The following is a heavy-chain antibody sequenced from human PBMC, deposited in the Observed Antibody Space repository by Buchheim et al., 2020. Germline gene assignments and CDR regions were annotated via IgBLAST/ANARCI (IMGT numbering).Heavy chain of an antibody. CDR2: ISATSSDI. Sequence: EVQLVESGGGLVKPGGSLRLSCVVSGFTFSDYNMNWVRHAPGKGLEWVAFISATSSDIYYTDSARGRFTISRDNIKNSLFLQMNSLRADDTGVYYCARDDVVIVPSVSPPHNYYLLGMDVWGQGT. CDR3: ARDDVVIVPSVSPPHNYYLLGMDV. D-gene: IGHD2/OR15-2a*01. J-gene: IGHJ6*02. V-gene: IGHV3-21*02. CDR1: GFTFSDYN.